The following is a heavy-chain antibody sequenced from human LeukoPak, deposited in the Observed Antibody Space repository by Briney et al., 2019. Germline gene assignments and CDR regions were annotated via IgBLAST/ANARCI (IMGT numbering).Heavy chain of an antibody. J-gene: IGHJ3*02. V-gene: IGHV1-2*02. CDR1: GYTFTGYY. Sequence: ASVKVSCKASGYTFTGYYMHWVRQAPGQGLEWMGWINPNSGGTNYAQKFQGRVTMTRDTSISTAYMELSRLTSDDTAVYYCATGLGTGVVVGATRAFDIWGQGTMVTVSS. CDR3: ATGLGTGVVVGATRAFDI. CDR2: INPNSGGT. D-gene: IGHD1-26*01.